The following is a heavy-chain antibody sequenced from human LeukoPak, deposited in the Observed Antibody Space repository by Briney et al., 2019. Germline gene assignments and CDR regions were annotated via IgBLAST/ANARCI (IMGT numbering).Heavy chain of an antibody. CDR1: GFTFSSYW. V-gene: IGHV3-7*01. D-gene: IGHD1-1*01. J-gene: IGHJ6*03. CDR2: IKQDGSEK. Sequence: GGSLRLSCAAAGFTFSSYWMSWVRQAPGKGLEWVANIKQDGSEKYYVDSVKGRFTISRDNAKRSLYLQMNSLRAEDTAVYYCARETDHPGDYYMDVWGKGTTVTVSS. CDR3: ARETDHPGDYYMDV.